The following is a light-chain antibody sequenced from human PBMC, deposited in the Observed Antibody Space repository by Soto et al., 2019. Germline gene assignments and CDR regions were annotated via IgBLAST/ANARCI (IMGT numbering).Light chain of an antibody. Sequence: EVVLTQSPGTVSLSPGERATLSCRASQSVTSNYLAWYQQKPGQAPRLLIYAASGRATGIPDRFSGSGSGTDFTLSISRLEPEDFAVYYCHQYGSSITWTFGQGTKVEIK. CDR3: HQYGSSITWT. CDR2: AAS. V-gene: IGKV3-20*01. CDR1: QSVTSNY. J-gene: IGKJ1*01.